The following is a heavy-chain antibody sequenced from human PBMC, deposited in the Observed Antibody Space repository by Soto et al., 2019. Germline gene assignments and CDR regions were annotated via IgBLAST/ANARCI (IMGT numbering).Heavy chain of an antibody. V-gene: IGHV3-11*05. CDR2: IDSSTKYT. CDR1: GFTFRDYY. J-gene: IGHJ6*02. Sequence: QVHLVESGGALVRPGGSLRLSCEASGFTFRDYYMTWFRQAPGKGLEWLSYIDSSTKYTNYADSVKGRFTISRDNAKNSLYLQMNSLRADDTAVYYCAREYYYTMDVWGQGTMVTVSS. CDR3: AREYYYTMDV.